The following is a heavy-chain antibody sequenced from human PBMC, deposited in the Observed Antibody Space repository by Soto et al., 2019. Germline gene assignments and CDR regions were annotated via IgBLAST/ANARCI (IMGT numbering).Heavy chain of an antibody. V-gene: IGHV1-8*01. Sequence: QEQLVQSGAEVKKPGASVKVSCKTSGYTFTDYDINWVRQATGQGLEWIGWMNPNSGETGYAQKFQGRVTMTRRASLSTAYLERSSLRSEDTAVYYCARVAVAARPRWYNWFDPWGQGTLVTVSS. CDR3: ARVAVAARPRWYNWFDP. J-gene: IGHJ5*02. D-gene: IGHD2-15*01. CDR1: GYTFTDYD. CDR2: MNPNSGET.